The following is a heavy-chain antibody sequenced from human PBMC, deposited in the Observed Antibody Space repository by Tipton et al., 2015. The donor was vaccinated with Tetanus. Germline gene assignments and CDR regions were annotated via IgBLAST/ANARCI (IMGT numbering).Heavy chain of an antibody. CDR2: ISSSSSYI. D-gene: IGHD1/OR15-1a*01. V-gene: IGHV3-21*01. J-gene: IGHJ4*02. Sequence: SLRLSCAASGFTFSSYSMNWVRQAPGKGLEWVSSISSSSSYIYYADSVKGRFTISRDNAKNSLYLQMNSLRAEDTAVYYCARQRDWNNPGGFDYWGQGTLVTVSS. CDR1: GFTFSSYS. CDR3: ARQRDWNNPGGFDY.